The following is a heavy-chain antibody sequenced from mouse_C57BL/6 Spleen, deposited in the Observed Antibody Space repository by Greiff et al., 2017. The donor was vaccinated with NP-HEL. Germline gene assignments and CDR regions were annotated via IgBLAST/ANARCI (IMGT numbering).Heavy chain of an antibody. V-gene: IGHV10-1*01. CDR2: IRSKSNNYAT. D-gene: IGHD1-1*01. CDR3: VRHSHYGPLGAMDY. Sequence: EVQRVESGGGLVQPKGSLKLSCAASGFSFNTYAMNWVRQAPGKGLEWVARIRSKSNNYATYYADSVNDRFTISRDDSESMLYLQMNNLKTEDTAMYYYVRHSHYGPLGAMDYWGQGTSVTVSS. J-gene: IGHJ4*01. CDR1: GFSFNTYA.